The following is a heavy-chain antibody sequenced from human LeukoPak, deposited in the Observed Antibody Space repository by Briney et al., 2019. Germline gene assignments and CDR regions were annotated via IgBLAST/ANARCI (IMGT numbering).Heavy chain of an antibody. V-gene: IGHV1-18*01. CDR3: ARDPYWGNWSYQDWFDP. J-gene: IGHJ5*02. Sequence: AASVKVSCKASGYTFTSYGISWVRQAPGQGLERMGWISAFHGNTNYAQKLQGRVTMTTDTSTSTAYMELRSLRSDDTAVYYCARDPYWGNWSYQDWFDPWGQGTLVTVSS. CDR1: GYTFTSYG. D-gene: IGHD1-7*01. CDR2: ISAFHGNT.